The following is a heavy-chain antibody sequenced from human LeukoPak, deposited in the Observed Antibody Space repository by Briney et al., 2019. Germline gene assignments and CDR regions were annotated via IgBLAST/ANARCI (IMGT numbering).Heavy chain of an antibody. D-gene: IGHD3-22*01. Sequence: PGGSLRLSCAASGFTFSGSAMHWVRQASGKGLEWVGRIRSKANSYATAYAASVKGRFTISRDDSKNTAYLQMNSLKTEDTAVYYCTSVYYYDSSGLQSSRDYWGQGTLVTVSS. V-gene: IGHV3-73*01. J-gene: IGHJ4*02. CDR1: GFTFSGSA. CDR2: IRSKANSYAT. CDR3: TSVYYYDSSGLQSSRDY.